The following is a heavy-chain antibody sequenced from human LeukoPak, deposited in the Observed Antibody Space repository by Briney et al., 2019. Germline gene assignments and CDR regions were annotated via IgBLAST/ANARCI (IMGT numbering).Heavy chain of an antibody. D-gene: IGHD4-23*01. CDR2: INHYGNT. Sequence: SETLSLTCAVYGGSFSGYHWSWIRQPPGKGLEWIGEINHYGNTNYNPSLKSRVTISVDTSKQQFSLKLSSVTAADTAVYYCARGGGTYGGHGVVAYWGQGPLVTVSS. J-gene: IGHJ4*02. CDR3: ARGGGTYGGHGVVAY. V-gene: IGHV4-34*01. CDR1: GGSFSGYH.